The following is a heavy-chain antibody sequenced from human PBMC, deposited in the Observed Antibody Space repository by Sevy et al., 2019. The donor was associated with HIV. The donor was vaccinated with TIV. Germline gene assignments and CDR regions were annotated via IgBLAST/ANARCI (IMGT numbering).Heavy chain of an antibody. V-gene: IGHV3-30*04. CDR1: GFTFSTYG. CDR3: ARGLAALPGYYYGMDV. CDR2: ILYDGSNK. D-gene: IGHD6-6*01. Sequence: GGSLRLSCTASGFTFSTYGLHWVRQAPGEGLQWVAVILYDGSNKYYGDSVKGRFTISRDNSKNTLYLQMNSLRGEDTAVYYCARGLAALPGYYYGMDVWGQGTTVTVSS. J-gene: IGHJ6*02.